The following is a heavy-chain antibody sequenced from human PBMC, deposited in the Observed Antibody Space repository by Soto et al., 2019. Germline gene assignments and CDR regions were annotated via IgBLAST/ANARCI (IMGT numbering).Heavy chain of an antibody. Sequence: QVQLVESGGGVVQPGRSLRLSCAASGFTFSSYGMHWVRQAPGKGLEWVAVICYDGSNKYYADSVKGRFTISRDNSKNTLYLQMNSLRAEDTAVYYCARDLGRNRSSWQNNWFDPWGQGTLVTVSS. CDR3: ARDLGRNRSSWQNNWFDP. V-gene: IGHV3-33*01. D-gene: IGHD6-13*01. J-gene: IGHJ5*02. CDR2: ICYDGSNK. CDR1: GFTFSSYG.